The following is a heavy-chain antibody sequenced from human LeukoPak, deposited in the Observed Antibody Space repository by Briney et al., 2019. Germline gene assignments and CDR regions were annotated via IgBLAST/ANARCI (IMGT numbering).Heavy chain of an antibody. CDR2: ISSSGTFI. J-gene: IGHJ6*02. CDR1: GFSFNRYS. Sequence: GGSLRLSCVTSGFSFNRYSMNWVRQAPGKGLEWVSFISSSGTFIYYEDSVKGRFIITRDNARNSLSLQMNSLRLEDTAVYYCARGYGSGRASAPDYGLDVWGQGTTVTVSS. D-gene: IGHD3-10*01. CDR3: ARGYGSGRASAPDYGLDV. V-gene: IGHV3-21*06.